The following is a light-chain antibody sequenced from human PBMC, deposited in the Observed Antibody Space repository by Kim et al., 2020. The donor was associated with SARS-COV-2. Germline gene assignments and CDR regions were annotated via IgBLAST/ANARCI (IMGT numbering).Light chain of an antibody. CDR1: ETVYSY. CDR2: GAS. CDR3: QQYTNWPPYT. V-gene: IGKV3-15*01. Sequence: EIVMTQSPATLSVSPGERATLSCRASETVYSYLAWYQQKPGQAPRLLIYGASTRSTGVPARFSGSGSGTEFTLTISSLQSEDFAVYFCQQYTNWPPYTFGQGTKLEI. J-gene: IGKJ2*01.